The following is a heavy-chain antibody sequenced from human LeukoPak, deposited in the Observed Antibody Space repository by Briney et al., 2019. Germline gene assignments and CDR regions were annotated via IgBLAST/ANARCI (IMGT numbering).Heavy chain of an antibody. Sequence: SETLSLTCAVSGGSISTRYYYWGWIRQPLGKGLEWIGTIHDSGSTYYSPSLKSQVTISVDTSNNQSSLKLSSVTAGDTAVYYCASLYFYGSGSFPNYWGQGILVTVST. D-gene: IGHD3-10*01. CDR3: ASLYFYGSGSFPNY. V-gene: IGHV4-39*01. J-gene: IGHJ4*02. CDR2: IHDSGST. CDR1: GGSISTRYYY.